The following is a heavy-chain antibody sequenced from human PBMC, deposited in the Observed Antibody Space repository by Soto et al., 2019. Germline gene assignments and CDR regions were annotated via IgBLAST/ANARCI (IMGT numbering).Heavy chain of an antibody. CDR3: ARYAGSSWFDY. CDR2: INYSGRT. Sequence: PSETLSLTCTVSGGSISTYYWSWLRQPPGKGLEWIGYINYSGRTTYNPSLKSRVTMSLDTSKNQLSLKLRSVTAADTAVFYCARYAGSSWFDYWGQGTLVTVSS. D-gene: IGHD6-13*01. J-gene: IGHJ4*02. V-gene: IGHV4-59*01. CDR1: GGSISTYY.